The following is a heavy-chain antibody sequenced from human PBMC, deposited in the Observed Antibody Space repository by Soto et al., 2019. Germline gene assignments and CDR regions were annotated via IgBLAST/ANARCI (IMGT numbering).Heavy chain of an antibody. CDR1: GFTFSSYA. V-gene: IGHV3-23*01. D-gene: IGHD4-17*01. J-gene: IGHJ3*02. Sequence: GGSLRLSCAASGFTFSSYAMSWVRQAPGKGLEWVSAISGSGGSTYYADSVKGRFTISRDNSKNTLYLQMNSLRAEDTAVYYCAKVVTTVTTVDDAFDIWGQGTMVTVSS. CDR2: ISGSGGST. CDR3: AKVVTTVTTVDDAFDI.